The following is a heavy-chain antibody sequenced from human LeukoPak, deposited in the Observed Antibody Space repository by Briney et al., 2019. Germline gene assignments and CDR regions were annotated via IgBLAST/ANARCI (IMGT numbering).Heavy chain of an antibody. V-gene: IGHV3-NL1*01. D-gene: IGHD4-23*01. CDR1: GFTFSSYG. CDR2: ISGSGGST. Sequence: GGSLRLSCAASGFTFSSYGMHWVRQAPGKGLDWVSAISGSGGSTYYADSVKGRFTISRDNSKNTLYLQMNSLRAEDTAVYYCARGAHDYGGSPDDAFDIWGQGTMVTVSS. CDR3: ARGAHDYGGSPDDAFDI. J-gene: IGHJ3*02.